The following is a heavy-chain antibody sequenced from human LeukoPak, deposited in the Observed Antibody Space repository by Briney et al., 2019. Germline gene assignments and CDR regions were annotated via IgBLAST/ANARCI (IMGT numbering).Heavy chain of an antibody. J-gene: IGHJ4*02. CDR2: IRYDGSNK. CDR1: GFTFSSYG. Sequence: GGSLRLSCAASGFTFSSYGMHWVRQAPGKGLEWVAFIRYDGSNKYYADSVKGRFTISRDNSKNTLYLQMNSLRAEDTAVYYCAKVTFSNEDHFDYWGEGTLLTVSS. V-gene: IGHV3-30*02. CDR3: AKVTFSNEDHFDY. D-gene: IGHD3-16*01.